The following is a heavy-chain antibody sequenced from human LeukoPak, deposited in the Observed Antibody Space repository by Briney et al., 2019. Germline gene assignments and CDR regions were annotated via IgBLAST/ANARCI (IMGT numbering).Heavy chain of an antibody. CDR1: GFVFSSYS. CDR2: ISSSSSYI. V-gene: IGHV3-21*01. Sequence: GGSLRLSCAASGFVFSSYSMNWVRQAPGKGLEWVSSISSSSSYIYYADSVKGRFTISRDNAKNSLYLQMNSLRAEDTAVYYCARESSSWYLGAFDIWGQGTMVTVSS. J-gene: IGHJ3*02. CDR3: ARESSSWYLGAFDI. D-gene: IGHD6-13*01.